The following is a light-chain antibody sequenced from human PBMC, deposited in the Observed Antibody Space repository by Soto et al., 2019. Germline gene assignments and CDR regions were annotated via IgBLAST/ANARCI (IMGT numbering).Light chain of an antibody. Sequence: QSVLTQPPSASGTPGQRVTISCSGSSSNIGSHVVNWYQQVPGTAPKLLIYTNNQRPSGVPERFSDSKSGTSASLAISGLQSEDEADYYCAAWDGSLQSWVFGGRTKVTVL. V-gene: IGLV1-44*01. J-gene: IGLJ3*02. CDR1: SSNIGSHV. CDR3: AAWDGSLQSWV. CDR2: TNN.